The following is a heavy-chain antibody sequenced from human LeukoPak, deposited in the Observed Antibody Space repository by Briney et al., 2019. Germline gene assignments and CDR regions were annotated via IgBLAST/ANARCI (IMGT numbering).Heavy chain of an antibody. D-gene: IGHD3-10*01. Sequence: PSETLSLTCAVYGGSFSGYYWIWLRQPPGKGLEWIGEINHSGSTNYNPSLKSRVTISVDTSKNQFSLKLSSVTAADTAVYYCARNQRAMVRGALDYWGQGTLVTVSS. J-gene: IGHJ4*02. V-gene: IGHV4-34*01. CDR1: GGSFSGYY. CDR3: ARNQRAMVRGALDY. CDR2: INHSGST.